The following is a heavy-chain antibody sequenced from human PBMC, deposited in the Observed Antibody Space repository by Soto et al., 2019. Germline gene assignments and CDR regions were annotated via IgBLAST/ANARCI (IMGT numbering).Heavy chain of an antibody. CDR1: GYTFTSYG. Sequence: SSVKFSCKASGYTFTSYGISWVRQAPGQGLEWVGWISAYNGNTNYAQKLQGRVTMTTDTSTSTAYMELRSLRSDDTAVYYCARGPYYDFWSGYYSDWWFDPWGQGTLVTVSS. CDR2: ISAYNGNT. V-gene: IGHV1-18*04. CDR3: ARGPYYDFWSGYYSDWWFDP. J-gene: IGHJ5*02. D-gene: IGHD3-3*01.